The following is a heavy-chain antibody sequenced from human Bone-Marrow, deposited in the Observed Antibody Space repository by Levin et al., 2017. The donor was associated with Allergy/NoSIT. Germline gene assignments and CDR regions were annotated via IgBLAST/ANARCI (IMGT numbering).Heavy chain of an antibody. Sequence: RSSETLSLTCTVSGGPITSPDFFWGWIRQSPGRGLEWIGSLHYSGTTYYNPSLRSRVAISMDTSKNQFFLKMTSVTAADTAIYNCATLQTGETYYYGSWSSSKNMDVWGEGTTVTVSS. CDR3: ATLQTGETYYYGSWSSSKNMDV. CDR1: GGPITSPDFF. J-gene: IGHJ6*03. D-gene: IGHD3-10*01. CDR2: LHYSGTT. V-gene: IGHV4-39*01.